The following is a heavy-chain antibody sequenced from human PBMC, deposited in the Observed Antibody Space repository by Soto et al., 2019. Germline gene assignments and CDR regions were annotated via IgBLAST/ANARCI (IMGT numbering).Heavy chain of an antibody. D-gene: IGHD2-2*01. CDR3: AKDPRDQLLCAFDY. V-gene: IGHV3-66*01. Sequence: PGGSLRLSCAASGFTVSSKYMTWVRQAPGKGLEWVSLIQSGGTTYYADSVKGRFTISRDTSENTLHLQMDSLRVEDTAVYYCAKDPRDQLLCAFDYWGQGTPVTVSS. CDR1: GFTVSSKY. CDR2: IQSGGTT. J-gene: IGHJ4*02.